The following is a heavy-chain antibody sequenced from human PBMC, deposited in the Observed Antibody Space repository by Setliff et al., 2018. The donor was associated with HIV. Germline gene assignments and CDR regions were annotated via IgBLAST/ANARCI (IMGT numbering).Heavy chain of an antibody. CDR2: IYTSGST. V-gene: IGHV4-61*02. CDR3: ARASSDTMVRGVIITGYFDY. J-gene: IGHJ4*02. Sequence: SEPLSLTCTVSDDSISSGSYYWSWIRQPAGKGLEWIGRIYTSGSTNYNPSLKSRVTISVDTSKNQFSLKLSSVTAADTAVYYCARASSDTMVRGVIITGYFDYWGQGTLVTVSS. D-gene: IGHD3-10*01. CDR1: DDSISSGSYY.